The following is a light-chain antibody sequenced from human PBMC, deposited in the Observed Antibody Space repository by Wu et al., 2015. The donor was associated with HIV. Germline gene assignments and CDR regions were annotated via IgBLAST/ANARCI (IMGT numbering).Light chain of an antibody. CDR3: QQSNNWPWT. J-gene: IGKJ1*01. CDR2: GAS. CDR1: QSVSNN. V-gene: IGKV3-15*01. Sequence: EIVMTQSPASLSLSPGEGGTLSCRASQSVSNNLAWYQQKPGQPPRLLFYGASTRATGIPARFSGSGSGTEFTLTISNLQSEDFAVYYCQQSNNWPWTFGQGTKVEIK.